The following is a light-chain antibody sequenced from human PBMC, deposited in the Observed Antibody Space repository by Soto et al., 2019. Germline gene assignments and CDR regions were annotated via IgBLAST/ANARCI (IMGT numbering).Light chain of an antibody. CDR2: YDS. J-gene: IGLJ2*01. CDR1: KIGSKS. V-gene: IGLV3-21*04. CDR3: QVWDSSSDHPGV. Sequence: YELTQPPSVSVAPGKTARITCGGNKIGSKSVHWYQQKPGQAPVPVIYYDSDRPSGIPERFSGSNSGNTATLTTSRVEAGDEADYYCQVWDSSSDHPGVFGGGTQLTVL.